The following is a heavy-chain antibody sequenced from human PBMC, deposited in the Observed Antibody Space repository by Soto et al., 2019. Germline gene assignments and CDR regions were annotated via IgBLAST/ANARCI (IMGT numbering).Heavy chain of an antibody. Sequence: PGGSLRLSCAASGFTFTRYSMNWVRQAPGKGLEWVSSISSTTNYIYYADSMKGRFTVSRDNAKYSVYLEMNSLSAEDTAVYYCARESEDLTSNFDYWGQGTLVTVPQ. V-gene: IGHV3-21*01. CDR3: ARESEDLTSNFDY. J-gene: IGHJ4*02. CDR2: ISSTTNYI. CDR1: GFTFTRYS.